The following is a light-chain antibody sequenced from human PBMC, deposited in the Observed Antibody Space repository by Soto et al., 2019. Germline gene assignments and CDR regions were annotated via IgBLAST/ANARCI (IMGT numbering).Light chain of an antibody. CDR2: DAS. CDR1: QDISNY. V-gene: IGKV1-33*01. J-gene: IGKJ1*01. CDR3: LQDYNYPLT. Sequence: DIQMTQSPSSLSASVGDRVTITCQASQDISNYLNWYQQKPGKAPKLLIYDASNLETGVPSRFSGSGSGTDFTLTISSLQPEDFATYYCLQDYNYPLTFGQGTKVDIK.